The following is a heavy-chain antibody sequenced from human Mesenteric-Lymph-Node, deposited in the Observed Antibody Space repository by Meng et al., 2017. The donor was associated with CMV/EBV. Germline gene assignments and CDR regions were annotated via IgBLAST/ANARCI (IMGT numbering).Heavy chain of an antibody. CDR2: INSGENT. J-gene: IGHJ6*02. D-gene: IGHD1/OR15-1a*01. CDR3: AKVLALPFRGNIRRISNYYGMDV. Sequence: GESLKISCVASGFTFNNFGMHWVRQAPGKGLEWVSSINSGENTEYSESVKGRFTISRDNSKNTLFLQLNSLRVEDTAVYYCAKVLALPFRGNIRRISNYYGMDVWGQGTTVTVSS. CDR1: GFTFNNFG. V-gene: IGHV3-23*01.